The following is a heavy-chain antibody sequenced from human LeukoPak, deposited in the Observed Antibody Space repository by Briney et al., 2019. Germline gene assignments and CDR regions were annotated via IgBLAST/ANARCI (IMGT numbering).Heavy chain of an antibody. CDR3: ARSARDYYYYYMDV. CDR2: IYTSGST. CDR1: GGSISSYY. J-gene: IGHJ6*03. V-gene: IGHV4-4*07. Sequence: KPSETLSLTCTVSGGSISSYYWSWIRQPAGKGLEWTGRIYTSGSTNYNPSLKSRVTMSVDTSKNQFSLKLSSVTAADTAVYYCARSARDYYYYYMDVWGKGTTVAVSS.